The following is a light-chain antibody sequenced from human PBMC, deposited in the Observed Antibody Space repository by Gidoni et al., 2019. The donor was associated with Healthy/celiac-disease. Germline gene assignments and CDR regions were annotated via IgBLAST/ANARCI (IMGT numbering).Light chain of an antibody. CDR3: LQYGSSPSMCS. Sequence: EIVLTQSPGPLSLSPGERATLSCRASQSVSSSYLAWYQQKPGQAPRLLIYGASSRATGIPDRFSGSGSGTDFTLTINRLEPEDFAVYYCLQYGSSPSMCSFGQGTKLEIK. V-gene: IGKV3-20*01. CDR2: GAS. J-gene: IGKJ2*04. CDR1: QSVSSSY.